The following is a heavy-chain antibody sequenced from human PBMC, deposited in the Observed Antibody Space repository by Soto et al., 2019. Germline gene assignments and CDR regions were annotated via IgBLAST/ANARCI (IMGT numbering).Heavy chain of an antibody. J-gene: IGHJ5*02. CDR1: GCPLTESQ. D-gene: IGHD2-21*01. V-gene: IGHV1-2*02. CDR3: ARRDLQDYRRWCFDP. Sequence: XSVKVASRASGCPLTESQRHCLGLHTGQRLQWLGRIDPKSGDTTFAPTFQGRVTMTRDTSTNTAYLELTRLTSDDTAIYYWARRDLQDYRRWCFDPWGLGTLVTVSS. CDR2: IDPKSGDT.